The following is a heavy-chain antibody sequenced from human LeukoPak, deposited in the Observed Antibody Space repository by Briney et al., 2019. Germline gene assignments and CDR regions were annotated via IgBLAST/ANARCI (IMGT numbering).Heavy chain of an antibody. J-gene: IGHJ5*02. CDR2: IYYSGST. Sequence: SETLSLTCTVSGGSISSYYWSWIRQPPGKGLEWIGYIYYSGSTNYNPSLKSRVTISVDTSKNQFSLKLSSVTAVDTAVYYCARVLKRYCSSTSCQINWFDPWGQGTLVTVSS. V-gene: IGHV4-59*01. D-gene: IGHD2-2*01. CDR1: GGSISSYY. CDR3: ARVLKRYCSSTSCQINWFDP.